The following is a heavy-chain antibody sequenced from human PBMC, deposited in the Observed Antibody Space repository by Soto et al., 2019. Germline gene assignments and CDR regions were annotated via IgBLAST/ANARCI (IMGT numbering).Heavy chain of an antibody. CDR2: IKQDGSEK. V-gene: IGHV3-7*02. D-gene: IGHD5-12*01. CDR1: GFTFSNYW. J-gene: IGHJ4*01. Sequence: TGGSLRLSCAASGFTFSNYWMSWVRQAPGKGLEWVVNIKQDGSEKFYADSVKGRFTISRDNYWNTVYLQMNGLRTEDTAFYYCMSGEGRNGHDTRFDYWGHGTLVTVSS. CDR3: MSGEGRNGHDTRFDY.